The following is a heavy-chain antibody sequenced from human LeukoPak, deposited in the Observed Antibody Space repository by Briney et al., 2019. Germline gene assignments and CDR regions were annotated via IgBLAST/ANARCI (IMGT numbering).Heavy chain of an antibody. CDR3: ARDRYCSGGSCYGDAFDL. CDR1: GFSVRSNY. CDR2: MYSGGST. D-gene: IGHD2-15*01. Sequence: GGSLRLSCAASGFSVRSNYMSWVRQSPRKGLEWVSIMYSGGSTDYADSVKGRFIISRDHSKNTLYLQMNSLRAEDTAVYYCARDRYCSGGSCYGDAFDLWGQGTMVTVSS. V-gene: IGHV3-53*01. J-gene: IGHJ3*01.